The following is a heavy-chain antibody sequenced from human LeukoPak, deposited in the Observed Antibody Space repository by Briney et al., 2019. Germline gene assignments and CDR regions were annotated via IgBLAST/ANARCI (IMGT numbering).Heavy chain of an antibody. CDR1: GYTFTNYG. Sequence: ASVKVSCKASGYTFTNYGISWVRQAPGQGLEWMGWISAYNGNTNYAQKLQGRVTMTTDTSTSTAYMELRSLRSDDTAVYYCARGGYCTNGVCYTGDYYYYYYMDVWGKGTTVTVSS. D-gene: IGHD2-8*01. V-gene: IGHV1-18*01. CDR3: ARGGYCTNGVCYTGDYYYYYYMDV. J-gene: IGHJ6*03. CDR2: ISAYNGNT.